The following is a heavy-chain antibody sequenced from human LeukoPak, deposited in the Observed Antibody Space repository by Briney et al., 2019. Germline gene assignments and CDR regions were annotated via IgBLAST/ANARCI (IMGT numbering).Heavy chain of an antibody. CDR2: IHYSGST. CDR3: ARADYGDYDLRPEYFQH. CDR1: GGSISSSSYY. D-gene: IGHD4-17*01. J-gene: IGHJ1*01. Sequence: PSETLSLTCTVSGGSISSSSYYWGWIRQPPGTGLEWIGSIHYSGSTYYNPSLKSRVTISVDKSKNQFSLNLSSVTATDTAVYYCARADYGDYDLRPEYFQHWGQGTLVTVSS. V-gene: IGHV4-39*07.